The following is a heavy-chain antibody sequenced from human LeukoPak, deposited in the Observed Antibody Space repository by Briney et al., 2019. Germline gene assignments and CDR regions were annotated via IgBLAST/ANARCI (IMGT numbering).Heavy chain of an antibody. CDR1: GFTFSSYW. CDR2: ITRDGSST. V-gene: IGHV3-74*01. D-gene: IGHD1-26*01. Sequence: GGSLRLSCAASGFTFSSYWMDWVRHAPGKGLVCVSRITRDGSSTIYADSVRGRFTISRDNAKNTVYLQMNSERAEDTAVYYCAKDCPWRELLGYWGQGTLVTVSS. CDR3: AKDCPWRELLGY. J-gene: IGHJ4*02.